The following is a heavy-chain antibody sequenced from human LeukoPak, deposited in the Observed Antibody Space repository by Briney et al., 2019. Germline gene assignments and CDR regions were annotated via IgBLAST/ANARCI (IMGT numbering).Heavy chain of an antibody. CDR2: ISSNGGST. D-gene: IGHD3-10*01. V-gene: IGHV3-64*01. Sequence: GGSLRLSCATSGFTFRNYVMHWVRQAPGKGLEYVSAISSNGGSTYYANSVKGRFTISRDNSKNTLYLQMGSLRAEDMAVYCCARAYGSGSYYDYWGQGTLVTVSS. CDR1: GFTFRNYV. CDR3: ARAYGSGSYYDY. J-gene: IGHJ4*02.